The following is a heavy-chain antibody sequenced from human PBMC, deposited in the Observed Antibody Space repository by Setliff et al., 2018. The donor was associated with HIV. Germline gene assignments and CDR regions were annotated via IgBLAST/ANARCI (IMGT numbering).Heavy chain of an antibody. CDR2: IKSKTDGGTA. V-gene: IGHV3-15*07. CDR3: ATAPGYYDSSPFDW. D-gene: IGHD3-22*01. Sequence: GGSLTLSCAASGFTFSNAWMNWVRQAPGKGLEWVGRIKSKTDGGTADYAAPVRGRFTFSRDDSKNTVYLQMNSLKTEDTAVYYCATAPGYYDSSPFDWWGPGTLVTVSS. J-gene: IGHJ4*02. CDR1: GFTFSNAW.